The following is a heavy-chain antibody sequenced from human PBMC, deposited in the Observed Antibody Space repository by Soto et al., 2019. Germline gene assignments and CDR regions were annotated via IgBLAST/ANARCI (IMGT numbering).Heavy chain of an antibody. CDR3: AKVTNGQLWLLRFDY. V-gene: IGHV3-23*01. D-gene: IGHD5-18*01. J-gene: IGHJ4*02. CDR1: GFTFSSYA. CDR2: ISGSGGST. Sequence: PGGSLRLSCAASGFTFSSYAMSWVRQAPGKGLEWVSAISGSGGSTYYADSVKGRFTISRDNSKNTLYLQMNSLRAEDTAVYYCAKVTNGQLWLLRFDYWGQGTLVTVSS.